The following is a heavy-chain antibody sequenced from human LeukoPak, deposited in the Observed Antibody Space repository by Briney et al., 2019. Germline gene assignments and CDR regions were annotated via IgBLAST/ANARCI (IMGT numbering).Heavy chain of an antibody. CDR3: ARGYPVSYYGMDV. CDR1: GGFHRSGGYY. Sequence: PSQSLSLTRTVSGGFHRSGGYYWRWLRQPPERGLEWGGYIYYSGSTYYNPPLKSRVTIAVATSKNQFSVKLSSVSAAVTAVYYGARGYPVSYYGMDVWGQGTTVTVSS. CDR2: IYYSGST. V-gene: IGHV4-31*03. J-gene: IGHJ6*02. D-gene: IGHD4-11*01.